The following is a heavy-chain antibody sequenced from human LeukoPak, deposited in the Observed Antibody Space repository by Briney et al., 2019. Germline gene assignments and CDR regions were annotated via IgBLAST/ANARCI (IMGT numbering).Heavy chain of an antibody. CDR3: ARALPQDIVVVVAATLQGFDY. CDR2: MNPNSGNT. V-gene: IGHV1-8*03. J-gene: IGHJ4*02. CDR1: GGTFSSYA. D-gene: IGHD2-15*01. Sequence: GASVKVSCKASGGTFSSYAVSWVRQATGQGLEWMGWMNPNSGNTGYAQKFQGRVTITRNTSISTAYMELSSLRSEDTAVYYCARALPQDIVVVVAATLQGFDYWGQGTLVTVSS.